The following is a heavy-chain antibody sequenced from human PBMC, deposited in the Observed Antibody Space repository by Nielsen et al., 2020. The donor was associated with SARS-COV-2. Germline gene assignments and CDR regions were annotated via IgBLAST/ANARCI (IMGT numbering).Heavy chain of an antibody. CDR2: ISSSSSYI. J-gene: IGHJ5*02. Sequence: GESLKISCAASGFTFSSYSMNWVRQAPGKGLEWVSSISSSSSYIYYADSVKGRFTISRDNAKNSLYLQMNSLRAEDTAVYYCARDGGSSWYGGWFDPWGQGTLVTVFS. CDR3: ARDGGSSWYGGWFDP. CDR1: GFTFSSYS. D-gene: IGHD6-13*01. V-gene: IGHV3-21*01.